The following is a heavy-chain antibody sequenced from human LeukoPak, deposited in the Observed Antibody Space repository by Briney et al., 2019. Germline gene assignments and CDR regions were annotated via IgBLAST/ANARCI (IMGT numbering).Heavy chain of an antibody. Sequence: SAPLSLTCPVSGGSISSYYWSWIRPPPGKGLEWIGNIYYSGSTNYNPSLKSRVTISVDTSKNQFSLKLSSVTAADTAVYYCTRGSIAYYYMDVWGKGTTVTISS. V-gene: IGHV4-59*01. CDR3: TRGSIAYYYMDV. D-gene: IGHD3-22*01. CDR1: GGSISSYY. CDR2: IYYSGST. J-gene: IGHJ6*03.